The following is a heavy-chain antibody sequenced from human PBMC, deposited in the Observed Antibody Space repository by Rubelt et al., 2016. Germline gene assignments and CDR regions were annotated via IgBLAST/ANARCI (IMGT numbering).Heavy chain of an antibody. D-gene: IGHD6-19*01. J-gene: IGHJ4*02. CDR2: INHSGST. CDR1: GGSFSGYY. Sequence: QVQLQQWGAGLLKPSETLSLTCAVYGGSFSGYYWSWIRQPPGKGLEWIGEINHSGSTNYNPSLKSRVTISVETAKNQVSLKLSSVTAADTAVYYCARHDLSGWYYFDYWGQGTLVTVSS. V-gene: IGHV4-34*01. CDR3: ARHDLSGWYYFDY.